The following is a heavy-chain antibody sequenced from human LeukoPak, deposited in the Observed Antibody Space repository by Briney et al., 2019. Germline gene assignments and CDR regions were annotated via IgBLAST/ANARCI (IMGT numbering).Heavy chain of an antibody. CDR1: GFTFSSYG. CDR3: NTFVALRAFAV. CDR2: IGYDGSNK. Sequence: GGSLRLSCAASGFTFSSYGMHWVRQAPGKGLEWGAVIGYDGSNKYYADSVKGRFTISRDISKTTLFLEMISLRVEDAAVYYCNTFVALRAFAVWGQGTMVTVS. D-gene: IGHD3-16*01. J-gene: IGHJ3*01. V-gene: IGHV3-33*03.